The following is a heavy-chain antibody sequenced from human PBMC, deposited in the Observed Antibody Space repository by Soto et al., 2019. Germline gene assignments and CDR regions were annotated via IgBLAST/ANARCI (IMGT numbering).Heavy chain of an antibody. CDR3: VGGQYYFDY. V-gene: IGHV3-30*03. CDR1: GFPFTTYG. D-gene: IGHD3-10*01. CDR2: ISYDGSNK. J-gene: IGHJ4*02. Sequence: QVQLVESGGGVVQPGRSLRLSCAASGFPFTTYGMQWVREGPGKGLEWVAVISYDGSNKYYADSVKGRFTISRDNSKNTLYLQMNSLSPEDTALYYCVGGQYYFDYRGQGTLVTVSS.